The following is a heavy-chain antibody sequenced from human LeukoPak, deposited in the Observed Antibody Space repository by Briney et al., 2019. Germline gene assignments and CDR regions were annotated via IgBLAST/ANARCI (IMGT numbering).Heavy chain of an antibody. J-gene: IGHJ4*02. Sequence: GGSLRLSCAASGFSFSAYWMHWVRQAPGGGLAWVSCINTDGSIRNNADFVRGRFTISRDNTKNTVSLQMNSLRADDTAVYFCAKGGGPRGFDYWGQGALVTVSS. CDR2: INTDGSIR. CDR3: AKGGGPRGFDY. D-gene: IGHD3-10*01. V-gene: IGHV3-74*01. CDR1: GFSFSAYW.